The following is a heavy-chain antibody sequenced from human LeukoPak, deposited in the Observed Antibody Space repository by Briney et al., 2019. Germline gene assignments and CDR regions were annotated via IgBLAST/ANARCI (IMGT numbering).Heavy chain of an antibody. Sequence: SETLSLTCTVSGASISNYYWSWIRQNPEKGLEWMGHIHSSGGSSYYPSLKSRLTLSIDTSRNQLSLKLPSVTAADTAVYFCARLGSYHDFWGRGALVTVSS. V-gene: IGHV4-4*09. J-gene: IGHJ4*02. CDR1: GASISNYY. CDR2: IHSSGGS. D-gene: IGHD1-26*01. CDR3: ARLGSYHDF.